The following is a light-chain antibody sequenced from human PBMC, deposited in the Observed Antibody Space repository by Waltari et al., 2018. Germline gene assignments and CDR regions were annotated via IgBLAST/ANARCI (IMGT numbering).Light chain of an antibody. CDR2: AAY. CDR1: QGISNY. CDR3: QQLNSYQWT. J-gene: IGKJ1*01. Sequence: IQLTQSPSSLSASVGDRVTITCRARQGISNYLAWYQPKPGKTPKLLIYAAYTLQSGVPSRFSGSGSVTDFTLTISSLQPEDFATYYCQQLNSYQWTFGQGTKVEIK. V-gene: IGKV1-9*01.